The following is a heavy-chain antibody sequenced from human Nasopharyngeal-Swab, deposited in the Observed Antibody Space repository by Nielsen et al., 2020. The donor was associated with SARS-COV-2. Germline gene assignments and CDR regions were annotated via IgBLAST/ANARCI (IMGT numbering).Heavy chain of an antibody. D-gene: IGHD6-13*01. CDR2: INTNTGNP. V-gene: IGHV7-4-1*02. CDR3: ATPLGYSSSWYWVFDY. J-gene: IGHJ4*02. CDR1: GYTFTSYA. Sequence: ASVKVSCKASGYTFTSYAMNWVRQAPGQGLEWMGWINTNTGNPTYAQGFTGRFVFSLDTSVSAAYLQISSLKAEDTAVYYCATPLGYSSSWYWVFDYWGQGTLVTVSS.